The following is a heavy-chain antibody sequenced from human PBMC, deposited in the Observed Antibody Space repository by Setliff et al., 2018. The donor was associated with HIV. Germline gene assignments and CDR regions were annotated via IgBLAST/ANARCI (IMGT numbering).Heavy chain of an antibody. D-gene: IGHD3-10*01. CDR3: ARDESDSLYYMDYYYMDV. CDR2: INTNTGNP. CDR1: GYTFTSYA. V-gene: IGHV7-4-1*02. J-gene: IGHJ6*03. Sequence: ASVKVSCKASGYTFTSYAMNWVRQAPGQGLEWMGWINTNTGNPTYAQGFTGRFVFSLDTSVSTAYLQISSLRAEDTAVYYCARDESDSLYYMDYYYMDVWGKGTTVTVSS.